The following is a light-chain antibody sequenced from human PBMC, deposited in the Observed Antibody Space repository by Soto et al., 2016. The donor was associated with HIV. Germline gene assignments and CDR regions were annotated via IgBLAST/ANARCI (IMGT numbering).Light chain of an antibody. Sequence: SYELTQPPSVSVSPGQTASVTCSGDELGDKYACWYQQKPGQSPVLVIYQDTKRPSGIPERFSGSNSGNTATLTISGTQAMDEADYCCQAWDTSTVVFGGGTKLTVL. J-gene: IGLJ2*01. CDR1: ELGDKY. V-gene: IGLV3-1*01. CDR2: QDT. CDR3: QAWDTSTVV.